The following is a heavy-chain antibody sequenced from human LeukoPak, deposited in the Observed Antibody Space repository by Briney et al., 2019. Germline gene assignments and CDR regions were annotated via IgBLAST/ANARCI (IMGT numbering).Heavy chain of an antibody. D-gene: IGHD3-16*02. CDR3: ARAFDYVWGSYRYIAYFDY. V-gene: IGHV3-7*03. CDR2: IKQDRSEK. J-gene: IGHJ4*02. Sequence: GRSLRLSCAASGFTFSGYWRSWVRQAPGQGLEWVANIKQDRSEKYYVDSVKGRFTISRDNAKNSLYLQMNSLSAEDTALYYCARAFDYVWGSYRYIAYFDYWGQGTLVTVSS. CDR1: GFTFSGYW.